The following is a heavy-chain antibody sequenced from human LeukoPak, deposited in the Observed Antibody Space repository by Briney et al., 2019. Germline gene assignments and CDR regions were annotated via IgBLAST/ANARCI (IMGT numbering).Heavy chain of an antibody. Sequence: ASVKVSCKASGYTFTGYYMHWVRQAPGQGLEWMGWINPNSGGTNYAQKFQGRVTMTRDTSISTAYMELSRLRSGDTAVYYCAREATIKGYYFDYWGQGTLVTVSS. CDR1: GYTFTGYY. D-gene: IGHD5-12*01. CDR3: AREATIKGYYFDY. CDR2: INPNSGGT. J-gene: IGHJ4*02. V-gene: IGHV1-2*02.